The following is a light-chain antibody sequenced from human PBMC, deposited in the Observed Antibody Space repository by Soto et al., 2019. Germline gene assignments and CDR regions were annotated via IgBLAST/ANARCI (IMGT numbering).Light chain of an antibody. J-gene: IGKJ2*01. CDR2: GAS. CDR3: QQYNNLPPYT. CDR1: QSISSSN. Sequence: EIVMTQSPATLSVSPGERATLSCRASQSISSSNFAWYQQKPGQAPRLLIYGASSRATGIPARFSGSGSGTEFTLTISSLQSDDFAVYYCQQYNNLPPYTFGQGTKLEIK. V-gene: IGKV3-15*01.